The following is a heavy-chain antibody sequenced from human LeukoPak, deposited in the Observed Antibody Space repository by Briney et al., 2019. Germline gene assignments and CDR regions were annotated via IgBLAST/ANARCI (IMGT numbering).Heavy chain of an antibody. CDR2: IYYSGST. CDR3: AWIRTLGGHPNFDY. Sequence: SETLSLTCTVSGGSISSYYWSWVRQPPGKGLKWIGYIYYSGSTSYNPSLKSRVTISVDTSKNQFSLKLSSVTAAATAVYYCAWIRTLGGHPNFDYWGQGTLVTVSS. D-gene: IGHD1-7*01. CDR1: GGSISSYY. J-gene: IGHJ4*02. V-gene: IGHV4-59*01.